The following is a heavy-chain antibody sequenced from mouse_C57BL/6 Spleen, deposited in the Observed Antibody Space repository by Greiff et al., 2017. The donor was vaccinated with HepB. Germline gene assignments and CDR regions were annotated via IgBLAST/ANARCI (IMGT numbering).Heavy chain of an antibody. CDR3: ARCCDGLRYFDV. CDR2: IYPGDGDT. J-gene: IGHJ1*03. Sequence: QVQLQQSGAELVKPGASVKISCKASGYAFSSYWMNWVKQRPGKGLEWIGQIYPGDGDTNYNGKFKGKATLTADKSSSTAYMQLSSLTSEDAAVYFCARCCDGLRYFDVWGTGTTVTVSS. CDR1: GYAFSSYW. V-gene: IGHV1-80*01. D-gene: IGHD2-3*01.